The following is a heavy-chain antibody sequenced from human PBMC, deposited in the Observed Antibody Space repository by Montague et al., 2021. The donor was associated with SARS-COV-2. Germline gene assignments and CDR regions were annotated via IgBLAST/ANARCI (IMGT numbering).Heavy chain of an antibody. Sequence: TLSLTCTLSIGSISSGSYYWSWIRQPAGKGLEWIGRIYTSGSTNYNPSLKSRVTISVDTSKNQFSLKLSSVTAADTAVYYCARDGYSSGWNGLHWFDPGGQGTLVTVSS. D-gene: IGHD6-25*01. CDR2: IYTSGST. CDR1: IGSISSGSYY. CDR3: ARDGYSSGWNGLHWFDP. J-gene: IGHJ5*02. V-gene: IGHV4-61*02.